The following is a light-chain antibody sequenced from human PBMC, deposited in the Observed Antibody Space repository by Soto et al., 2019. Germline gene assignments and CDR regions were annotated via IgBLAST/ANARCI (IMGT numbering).Light chain of an antibody. J-gene: IGKJ4*01. CDR3: MQGTHWPLT. CDR2: EVS. Sequence: EVVLTQSPLSLPVTVGQPATVSCRSSQSLLFFNGITYLTWFHQRPSQPPRRLISEVSNRDSGVTDRFSGSGSGTDFTLEISRVEAEDVGLFYCMQGTHWPLTVGGGTGVEIK. V-gene: IGKV2-30*01. CDR1: QSLLFFNGITY.